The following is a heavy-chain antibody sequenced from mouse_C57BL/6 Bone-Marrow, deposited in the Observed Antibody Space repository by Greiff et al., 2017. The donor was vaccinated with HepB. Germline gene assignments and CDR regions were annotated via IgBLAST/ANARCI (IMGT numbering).Heavy chain of an antibody. Sequence: EVKLEESGPGLVKPSQSLSLTCSVTGYSITSGYYWNWIRQFPGNKLEWMGYISYDGSNNYNPSLKNRISITRDTSKNQFFLKLNSVTTEDTATYYCAREEAGYLDYWGQGTTLTVSS. CDR2: ISYDGSN. V-gene: IGHV3-6*01. CDR1: GYSITSGYY. J-gene: IGHJ2*01. D-gene: IGHD3-2*02. CDR3: AREEAGYLDY.